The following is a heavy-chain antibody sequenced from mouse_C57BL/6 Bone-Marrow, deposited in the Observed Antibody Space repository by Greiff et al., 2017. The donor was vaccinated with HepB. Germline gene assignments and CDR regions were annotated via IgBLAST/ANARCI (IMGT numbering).Heavy chain of an antibody. CDR3: ARRPPYYGSSHWYFDV. CDR1: GFTFSDYY. CDR2: ISNGGGST. V-gene: IGHV5-12*01. J-gene: IGHJ1*03. Sequence: EVQLVESGGGLVQPGGSLKLSCAASGFTFSDYYMYWVRQTPEKRLEWVAYISNGGGSTYYPDTVKGRFTISRDNAKNTLYLQMSRLKSEDTAMYYCARRPPYYGSSHWYFDVWGTGTTVTVSS. D-gene: IGHD1-1*01.